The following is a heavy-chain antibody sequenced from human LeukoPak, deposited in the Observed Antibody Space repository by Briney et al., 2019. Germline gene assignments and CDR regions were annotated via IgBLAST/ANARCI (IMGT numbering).Heavy chain of an antibody. J-gene: IGHJ4*02. CDR3: AKGSSASQQPFDY. CDR2: ISPDGGDIK. D-gene: IGHD6-13*01. Sequence: GGSLRLSCAASGFTFSYYAMHWVRQALGKGLEWVAVISPDGGDIKLYADSVKGRFTISRDNSKNTLFLQMNSLRAEDTAVYYCAKGSSASQQPFDYWGQGTLVTVSS. V-gene: IGHV3-30-3*01. CDR1: GFTFSYYA.